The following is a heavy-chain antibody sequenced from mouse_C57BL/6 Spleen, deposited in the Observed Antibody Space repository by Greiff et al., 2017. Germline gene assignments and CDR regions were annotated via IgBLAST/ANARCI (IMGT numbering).Heavy chain of an antibody. CDR1: GYAFSSYW. J-gene: IGHJ1*03. D-gene: IGHD2-1*01. V-gene: IGHV1-80*01. CDR2: IYPGDGDT. Sequence: QVQLKQSGAELVKPGASVKISCKASGYAFSSYWMNWVKQRPGKGLEWIGQIYPGDGDTNYNGKFKGKATLTADKSSSTAYMQLSSLTSEDSAVXFWARSDQVTTKAYFDVWGTGTTVTVSS. CDR3: ARSDQVTTKAYFDV.